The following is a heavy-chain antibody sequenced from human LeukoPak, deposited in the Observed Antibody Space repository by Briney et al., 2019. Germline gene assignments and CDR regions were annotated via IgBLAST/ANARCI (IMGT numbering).Heavy chain of an antibody. V-gene: IGHV4-39*02. J-gene: IGHJ4*02. Sequence: PSETLSLTCTVSGVSISSSNSYWGWIRQPPGKGLEWIGSIYYSGNTYYNASLKSQVSISIDTSKNRFSLKLTSVTAADTAVYYCARDGYGSGSYYNVLPDYWGQGTLVTVSS. CDR1: GVSISSSNSY. CDR3: ARDGYGSGSYYNVLPDY. D-gene: IGHD3-10*01. CDR2: IYYSGNT.